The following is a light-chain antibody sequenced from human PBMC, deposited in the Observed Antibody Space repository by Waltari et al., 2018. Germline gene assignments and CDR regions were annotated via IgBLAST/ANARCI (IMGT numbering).Light chain of an antibody. J-gene: IGLJ1*01. V-gene: IGLV2-11*01. CDR2: AVN. CDR1: SSDIGGYNA. Sequence: QSALTQPRSVSGSPGQSVTISCTGTSSDIGGYNAVAWYQKYPGQTPKRLIYAVNQRPAGVPDRFSGSKSGNTASLTISGLQAEDEADYYCYSYAGSYTLYVFGTGTEVTVL. CDR3: YSYAGSYTLYV.